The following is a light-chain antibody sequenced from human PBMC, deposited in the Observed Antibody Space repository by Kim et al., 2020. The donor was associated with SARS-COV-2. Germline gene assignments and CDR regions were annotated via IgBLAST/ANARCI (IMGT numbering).Light chain of an antibody. Sequence: VSHGQTATIPCSGDALPKQYAYWYQQRPGQAPVLVIYKDTERPSGIPERFSGSSSGTTVTLTISGVQAEDEADYYCQSTDSSGTYVFGTGTKVTVL. CDR2: KDT. CDR1: ALPKQY. CDR3: QSTDSSGTYV. V-gene: IGLV3-25*03. J-gene: IGLJ1*01.